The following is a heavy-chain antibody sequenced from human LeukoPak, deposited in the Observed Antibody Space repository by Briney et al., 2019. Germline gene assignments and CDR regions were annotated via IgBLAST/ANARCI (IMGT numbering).Heavy chain of an antibody. V-gene: IGHV3-33*08. CDR2: IRYDGSNK. CDR1: GFTFSSYA. J-gene: IGHJ4*02. CDR3: ARRYSSSSEIDY. D-gene: IGHD6-6*01. Sequence: GGSLRLSCAASGFTFSSYAMSWVRQAPGKGLEWVAFIRYDGSNKYYADSVKGRFTISRDNAENSLYLQMDSLRAEDTAVYYCARRYSSSSEIDYWGQGTLVTVSS.